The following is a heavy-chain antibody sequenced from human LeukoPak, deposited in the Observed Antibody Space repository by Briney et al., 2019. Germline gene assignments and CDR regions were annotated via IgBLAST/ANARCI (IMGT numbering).Heavy chain of an antibody. V-gene: IGHV3-7*01. CDR1: GFTFSSYW. J-gene: IGHJ4*02. D-gene: IGHD3-3*01. Sequence: PGGSLRLSCAASGFTFSSYWMSWVRQAPGKGLEWVANIKQDGSEKYYVDSVKGRFTISRDNAKNSLYLQMSSLRAEDTAVYYCVKDPVTYDFWSGYYGYFDYWGQGTLVTVSS. CDR3: VKDPVTYDFWSGYYGYFDY. CDR2: IKQDGSEK.